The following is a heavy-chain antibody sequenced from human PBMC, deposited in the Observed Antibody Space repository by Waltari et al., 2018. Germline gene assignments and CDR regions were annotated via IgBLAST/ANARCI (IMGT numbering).Heavy chain of an antibody. Sequence: QVQLQESGPGLVKPSETLSLTCTVSGGSISSYYWSWIRQPAGKGLEWIGRIYTSGSTNYNPSLKSRVTMSVDTSKNQFSLKLSSVTAADTAVYYCAKAIDSSGFDAFDIWGQGTMVTVSS. J-gene: IGHJ3*02. CDR3: AKAIDSSGFDAFDI. CDR1: GGSISSYY. D-gene: IGHD3-22*01. CDR2: IYTSGST. V-gene: IGHV4-4*07.